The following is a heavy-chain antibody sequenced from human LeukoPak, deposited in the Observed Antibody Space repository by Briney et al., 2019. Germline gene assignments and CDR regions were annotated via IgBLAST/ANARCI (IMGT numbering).Heavy chain of an antibody. CDR3: ARDYELGTPGSAYEFFDY. D-gene: IGHD3-10*01. J-gene: IGHJ4*02. V-gene: IGHV1-2*02. Sequence: ASVKVSCKASGYIFTDHFMQWVRHAPGQGLDWMGWINPNSGGTSYAQKFKGRVTMTRDTSISTVYMELSRLGSDDTAVYYCARDYELGTPGSAYEFFDYWGQGTLVTVSS. CDR1: GYIFTDHF. CDR2: INPNSGGT.